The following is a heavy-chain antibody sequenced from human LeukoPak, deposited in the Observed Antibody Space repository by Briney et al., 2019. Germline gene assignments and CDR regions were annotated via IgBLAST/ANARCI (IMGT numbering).Heavy chain of an antibody. CDR3: ARERPYGSGSYPKGSLRIDY. Sequence: SETLSLTCTVSGGSISSYYWSWIRQPAGKGLEWIGRIYTSGSTNYNPSLKRRVTMSVDTSKNQFSLKLSSVTAADTAVYYCARERPYGSGSYPKGSLRIDYWGQGTLVTVSS. CDR2: IYTSGST. V-gene: IGHV4-4*07. J-gene: IGHJ4*02. D-gene: IGHD3-10*01. CDR1: GGSISSYY.